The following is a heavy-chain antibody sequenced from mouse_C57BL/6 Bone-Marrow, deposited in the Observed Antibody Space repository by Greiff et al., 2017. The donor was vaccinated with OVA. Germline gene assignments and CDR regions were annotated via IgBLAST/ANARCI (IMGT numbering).Heavy chain of an antibody. CDR2: ISYDGSN. Sequence: ESGPGLVKPSQSLSLTCSVTGYSITSGYYWNWIRQFPGNNLEWMGYISYDGSNNYNPSLKNRISITRDTSKNQFFLKLNSVTTEDTATYYCARRGGIYYGYDEFAYWGQGTLVTVSA. CDR3: ARRGGIYYGYDEFAY. D-gene: IGHD2-2*01. CDR1: GYSITSGYY. J-gene: IGHJ3*01. V-gene: IGHV3-6*01.